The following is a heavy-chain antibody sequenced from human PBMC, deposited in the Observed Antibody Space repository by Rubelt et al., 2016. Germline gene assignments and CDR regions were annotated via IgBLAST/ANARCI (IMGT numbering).Heavy chain of an antibody. CDR2: ISRRSSTI. D-gene: IGHD2-15*01. CDR3: ARDQYCSDGTCFPLDY. J-gene: IGHJ4*02. V-gene: IGHV3-11*01. CDR1: GGSISSSSYY. Sequence: QVQLQESGPGLVKPSETLSLTYTVSGGSISSSSYYWGWIRQAPGKGLEWISFISRRSSTIYYADSVKGRFTISRDNAKNSLYLQMNSLRAGDTAVYYCARDQYCSDGTCFPLDYWGQGTLVTVSS.